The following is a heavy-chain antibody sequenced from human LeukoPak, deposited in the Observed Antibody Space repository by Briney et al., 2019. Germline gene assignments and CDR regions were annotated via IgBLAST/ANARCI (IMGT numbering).Heavy chain of an antibody. J-gene: IGHJ4*02. D-gene: IGHD3-3*01. Sequence: PSETLSLTCAVYGGAFSGYYWNWIRQPPGEGLEWIGEINHRGITNYKSSLKSRVTISLDTSKNQFSLKVSSVTAADTAVCYCARDKTFEVVNFFDLWGQGTLVTVSS. CDR1: GGAFSGYY. V-gene: IGHV4-34*01. CDR2: INHRGIT. CDR3: ARDKTFEVVNFFDL.